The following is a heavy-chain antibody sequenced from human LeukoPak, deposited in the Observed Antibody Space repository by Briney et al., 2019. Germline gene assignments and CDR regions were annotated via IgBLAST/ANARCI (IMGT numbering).Heavy chain of an antibody. CDR1: GGSFSGFY. V-gene: IGHV4-59*01. CDR2: IYYSGST. J-gene: IGHJ6*03. D-gene: IGHD3-10*02. Sequence: SETLSLTCTVSGGSFSGFYWTWIRQSPGRGLEWIGYIYYSGSTNYNPSLKSRLTISVDTSKNHFSLNLSSVTAADTAVYYCARADVGYFYYHMDVWGKGTTVTVSS. CDR3: ARADVGYFYYHMDV.